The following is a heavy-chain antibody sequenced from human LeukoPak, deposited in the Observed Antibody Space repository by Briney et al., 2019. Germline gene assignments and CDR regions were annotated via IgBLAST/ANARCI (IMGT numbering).Heavy chain of an antibody. CDR2: IWYDGSNK. CDR3: ARDKEGYDILTGRGGNYFDY. Sequence: GGSLRLSCAASGFTFSSYGMHWVRQAPGKGLEWVAVIWYDGSNKYYADSVKGRFTISRDNSKNTLYLQMNSLRAGDTAVYYCARDKEGYDILTGRGGNYFDYWGQGTLVTVSS. D-gene: IGHD3-9*01. CDR1: GFTFSSYG. J-gene: IGHJ4*02. V-gene: IGHV3-33*01.